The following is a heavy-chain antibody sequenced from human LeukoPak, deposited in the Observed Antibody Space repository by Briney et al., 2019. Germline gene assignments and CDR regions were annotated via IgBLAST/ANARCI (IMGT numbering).Heavy chain of an antibody. J-gene: IGHJ3*02. CDR1: GFTFSNYG. D-gene: IGHD3-10*01. Sequence: GGSLRLSCAASGFTFSNYGVSWVRQAPGKGLEWVSGVSGSGRTTYFADSVKGRFTISRDNSKNTVYLQMDSLRVEDTAVYYCAKSQRLWFGGNDAFHIWGQGTMVTVSS. CDR2: VSGSGRTT. V-gene: IGHV3-23*01. CDR3: AKSQRLWFGGNDAFHI.